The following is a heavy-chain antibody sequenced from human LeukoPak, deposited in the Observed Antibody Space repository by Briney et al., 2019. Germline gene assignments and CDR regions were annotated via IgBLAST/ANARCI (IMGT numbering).Heavy chain of an antibody. Sequence: ASVKVSCKASGYTFTSYDINWVRQATGQGLEWMGWMNPNSCNTGYAQKFQGRVTMTRNTSISTAYMELSSLRSEDTAVYYCARLDYDILTGSFVIDYWGQGTLVTVSS. CDR1: GYTFTSYD. V-gene: IGHV1-8*01. CDR3: ARLDYDILTGSFVIDY. CDR2: MNPNSCNT. D-gene: IGHD3-9*01. J-gene: IGHJ4*02.